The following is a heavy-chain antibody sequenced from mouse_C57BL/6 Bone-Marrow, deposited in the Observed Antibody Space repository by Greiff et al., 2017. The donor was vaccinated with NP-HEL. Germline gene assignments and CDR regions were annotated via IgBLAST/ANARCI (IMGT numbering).Heavy chain of an antibody. D-gene: IGHD2-4*01. CDR1: GFTFSDYS. CDR3: AREGGLRRRTYAMDY. J-gene: IGHJ4*01. CDR2: INYDGSST. Sequence: DVMLVESEGGLVQPGSSMKLSCTASGFTFSDYSMAWVRQVPEKGLEWVANINYDGSSTYYLHSLQSRFIISRDNASNIPYLQMSSLKSEDTATYYCAREGGLRRRTYAMDYWGQGTSVTVTS. V-gene: IGHV5-16*01.